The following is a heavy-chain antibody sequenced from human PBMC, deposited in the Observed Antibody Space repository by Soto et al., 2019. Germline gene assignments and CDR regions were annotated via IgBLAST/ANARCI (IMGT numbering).Heavy chain of an antibody. Sequence: SETLSLTCAVYGGSFSGFYWSWIRQSPGKGLEWIGEIYHRGNTNYNPSLKTRVSISVDTSKNQFSLNLTSVTAADTAVYYCARAHSTMVITLKWGAMDFWGQGTTVTVSS. V-gene: IGHV4-34*01. CDR3: ARAHSTMVITLKWGAMDF. CDR1: GGSFSGFY. CDR2: IYHRGNT. D-gene: IGHD3-22*01. J-gene: IGHJ6*02.